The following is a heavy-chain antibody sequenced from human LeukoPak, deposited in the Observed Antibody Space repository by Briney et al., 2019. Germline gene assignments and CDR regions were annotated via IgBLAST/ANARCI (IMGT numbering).Heavy chain of an antibody. J-gene: IGHJ5*02. CDR2: IYTSGST. D-gene: IGHD3-22*01. CDR1: GGSISSYY. V-gene: IGHV4-4*07. Sequence: SETLSLTCTVSGGSISSYYWSWIRQPAGKGLEWIGRIYTSGSTNYNPSLKSRVTMSVDTSKNQFPLKLSSVTAADTAVYYCARDALRRVSGYPITYNWFDPWGQGTLVTVSS. CDR3: ARDALRRVSGYPITYNWFDP.